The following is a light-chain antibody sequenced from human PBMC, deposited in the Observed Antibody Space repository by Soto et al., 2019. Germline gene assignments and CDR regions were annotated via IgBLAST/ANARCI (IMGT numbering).Light chain of an antibody. CDR2: GAS. Sequence: EIVLTQSPGTLSLSPGERATLSCRPSQSVSNNYLAWYQQKPGQAPRLVIYGASSRGTGIPDRFSASGSGTDFTLTISRLEPEDFAVYYCQQYGSSPLTFGGGTKVDI. CDR3: QQYGSSPLT. V-gene: IGKV3-20*01. CDR1: QSVSNNY. J-gene: IGKJ4*01.